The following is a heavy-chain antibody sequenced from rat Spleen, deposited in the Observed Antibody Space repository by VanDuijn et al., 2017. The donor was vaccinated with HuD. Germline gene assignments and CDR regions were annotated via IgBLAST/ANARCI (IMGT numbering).Heavy chain of an antibody. CDR2: ISSGGST. CDR3: ARTYGGYTSHWFAY. J-gene: IGHJ3*01. CDR1: GFSLTTYN. Sequence: QVQLKESGPGLVQPSQTLSLSCTVAGFSLTTYNVHWLRQPPGKGLEWIAAISSGGSTYYNSALKSRLSISRDTSKSQVFLKMNSLQTEDTAIYFCARTYGGYTSHWFAYWGQGTLVTVSS. V-gene: IGHV2-6*01. D-gene: IGHD1-11*01.